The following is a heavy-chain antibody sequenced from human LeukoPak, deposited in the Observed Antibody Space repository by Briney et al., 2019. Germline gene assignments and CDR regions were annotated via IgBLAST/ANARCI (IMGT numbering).Heavy chain of an antibody. CDR1: GITFSSYG. Sequence: GGSLRLSCAASGITFSSYGMSWVRQAPGEGLEWVSSISSTGGTTYYADSVKGRFTISRDDSKNTLYLQMYSLRAEDTAIYYCAKNGDRGAYCTGGTCYPYFYYYMDVWGKGTTVTI. CDR2: ISSTGGTT. J-gene: IGHJ6*03. V-gene: IGHV3-23*01. CDR3: AKNGDRGAYCTGGTCYPYFYYYMDV. D-gene: IGHD2-15*01.